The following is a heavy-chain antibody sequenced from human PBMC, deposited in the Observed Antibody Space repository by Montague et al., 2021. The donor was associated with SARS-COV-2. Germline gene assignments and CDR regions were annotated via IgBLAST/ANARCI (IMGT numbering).Heavy chain of an antibody. V-gene: IGHV3-23*01. J-gene: IGHJ6*02. CDR1: GFTFSNSA. D-gene: IGHD3-10*01. CDR3: AKDSYYYGLGYGMDV. Sequence: LSLSFPASGFTFSNSAMNWVRQAPGKGLEWVSGSSGSDGGTHYADSVKGRFTISRDNSKNVLYLQMNSLRAEDTALYYCAKDSYYYGLGYGMDVWGQGTTVTVSS. CDR2: SSGSDGGT.